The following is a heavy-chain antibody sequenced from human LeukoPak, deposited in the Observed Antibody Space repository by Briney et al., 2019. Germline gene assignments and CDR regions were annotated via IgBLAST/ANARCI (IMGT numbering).Heavy chain of an antibody. CDR2: ISSSGSII. D-gene: IGHD1-26*01. CDR3: ATIGDRRSGELYRIDY. CDR1: GFTFSSYE. J-gene: IGHJ4*02. Sequence: PGGSLRLSCAASGFTFSSYEINWVRQAPGKGLEWVSHISSSGSIIYYADSVKGRFTISRDNSKNTLYLQMNSLRAEDAAVYYCATIGDRRSGELYRIDYWGQGTLVTVSS. V-gene: IGHV3-48*03.